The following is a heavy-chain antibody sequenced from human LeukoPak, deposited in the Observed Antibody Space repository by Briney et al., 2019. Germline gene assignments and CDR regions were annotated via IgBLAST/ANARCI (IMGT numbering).Heavy chain of an antibody. Sequence: GGSLRLSCAASGFTFSSYWMSWVRQAPGKGLEWVANIKQDGSEKYYVDSVKGRFTISRDNAKNSLYLQMNSLRAEDTAVYYCARDQGSKVYDFWSGYYYYYYMDVWGKGTTVTVSS. CDR1: GFTFSSYW. V-gene: IGHV3-7*01. CDR2: IKQDGSEK. CDR3: ARDQGSKVYDFWSGYYYYYYMDV. J-gene: IGHJ6*03. D-gene: IGHD3-3*01.